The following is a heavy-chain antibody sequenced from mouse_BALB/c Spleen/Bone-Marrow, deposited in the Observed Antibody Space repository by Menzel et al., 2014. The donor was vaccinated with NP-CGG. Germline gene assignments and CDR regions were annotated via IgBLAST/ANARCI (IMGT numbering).Heavy chain of an antibody. D-gene: IGHD1-1*01. J-gene: IGHJ4*01. V-gene: IGHV14-3*02. CDR2: IDPANGNT. CDR1: GFNIKDTY. CDR3: ATLTTVVDAMDY. Sequence: VHLQQPGAELVKPGASVKLSCTASGFNIKDTYMHWVKQRPEQGLEWIGRIDPANGNTKYDPKFQGKATITADTSSNTAYLQLSSLTSEDTAVYYCATLTTVVDAMDYWGQGTSVTVSS.